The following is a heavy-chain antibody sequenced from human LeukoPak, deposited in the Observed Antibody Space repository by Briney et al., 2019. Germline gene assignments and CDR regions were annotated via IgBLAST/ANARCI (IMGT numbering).Heavy chain of an antibody. D-gene: IGHD2-15*01. CDR1: GGSLSSGGYY. J-gene: IGHJ6*02. CDR3: ARDKGYCSGGSCYQGAYYYYGMDV. V-gene: IGHV4-31*03. CDR2: IYYSGST. Sequence: PSETLSLTCTVSGGSLSSGGYYWSWIRQHPGKGLEWIGYIYYSGSTYYNPSLKSRVTISVDTSKNQFSLKLSFVTAADTAVYYCARDKGYCSGGSCYQGAYYYYGMDVWGQGTTVTVSS.